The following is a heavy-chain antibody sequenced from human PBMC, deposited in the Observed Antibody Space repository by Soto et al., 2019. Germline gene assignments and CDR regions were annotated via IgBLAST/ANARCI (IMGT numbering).Heavy chain of an antibody. Sequence: QSGGSLRLSCAASGFTFSSYAMSWVRQTPGKGLEWVSAITGSGGDTYYADSVKGRFTLSRDNSKNTLYLDMNTLRAEDTAVYYCARDRDYYDSSGHLFDYWGQGTLVTVSS. CDR1: GFTFSSYA. J-gene: IGHJ4*02. CDR3: ARDRDYYDSSGHLFDY. CDR2: ITGSGGDT. V-gene: IGHV3-23*01. D-gene: IGHD3-22*01.